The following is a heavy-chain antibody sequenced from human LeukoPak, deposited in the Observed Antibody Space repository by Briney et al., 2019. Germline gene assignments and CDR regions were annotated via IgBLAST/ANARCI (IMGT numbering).Heavy chain of an antibody. J-gene: IGHJ5*01. CDR2: ISGSGGST. D-gene: IGHD6-19*01. CDR3: EKHGHGRYSSGWFDY. CDR1: GFPFTPIA. V-gene: IGHV3-23*01. Sequence: GGSLTLSCVASGFPFTPIAMNLVRPAPGKGLGWVSAISGSGGSTYYADYVKGRFTSSRDNSKNTLYLHMNSLRAEDTAVYYCEKHGHGRYSSGWFDYWGQGTLVTVSS.